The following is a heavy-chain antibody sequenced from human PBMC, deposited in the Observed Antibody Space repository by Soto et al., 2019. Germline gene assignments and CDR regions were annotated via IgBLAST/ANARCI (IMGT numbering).Heavy chain of an antibody. CDR2: ISPHNFNT. CDR1: GYTFTHFY. D-gene: IGHD3-9*01. V-gene: IGHV1-18*01. CDR3: ARDEGGYDILTGYYKAHHFDY. J-gene: IGHJ4*02. Sequence: GASVKVSCKASGYTFTHFYITWVRQAPGQGLEWMGAISPHNFNTNYAQKFRGRVTLTTEKSTNTAYMDLRSLTSDDTAVYYCARDEGGYDILTGYYKAHHFDYWGQGVTVTVSA.